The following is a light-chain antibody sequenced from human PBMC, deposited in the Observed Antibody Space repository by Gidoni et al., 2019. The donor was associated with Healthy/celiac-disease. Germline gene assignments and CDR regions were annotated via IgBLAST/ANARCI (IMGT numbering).Light chain of an antibody. V-gene: IGKV1-39*01. CDR3: QQSYSTPLP. J-gene: IGKJ4*01. CDR2: AAS. Sequence: DIQMTQSPSSLSASVGDRVTITCRASQSISSYLNWYQQKPGKAPKLLISAASSLQSGVPSRFRGSGSGTDFTLPISSLHPEDFATYYCQQSYSTPLPFGGGTKVEIK. CDR1: QSISSY.